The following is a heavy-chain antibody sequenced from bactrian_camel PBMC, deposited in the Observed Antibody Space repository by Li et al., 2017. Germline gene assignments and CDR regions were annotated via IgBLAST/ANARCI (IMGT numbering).Heavy chain of an antibody. J-gene: IGHJ4*01. V-gene: IGHV3S53*01. CDR1: GYTYSSHY. CDR3: AAGWSFGVGTLLRRHYNY. Sequence: VQLVESGGGSVQAGGSLRLVCAASGYTYSSHYMGWFRQAPGKEREGVAVISRILGTRYADSVKGRFTISQDNAKNMVYLQVNSLKAEDTAMYYCAAGWSFGVGTLLRRHYNYWGQGTQVTVS. D-gene: IGHD3*01. CDR2: ISRILGT.